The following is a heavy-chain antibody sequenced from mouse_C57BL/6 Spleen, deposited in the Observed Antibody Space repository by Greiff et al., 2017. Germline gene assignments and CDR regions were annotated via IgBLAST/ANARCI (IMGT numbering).Heavy chain of an antibody. J-gene: IGHJ3*01. Sequence: VQLKQPGAELVKPGASVKVSCKASGYTFTSYWMHWVKQRPGQGLEWIGRIHPSDSDTNYNQKFKGKATLAVDKSSSTAYMQLSSLTSEDSAVYYCAISGAYYGNSAWFAYWGQGTLVTVSA. D-gene: IGHD2-10*01. CDR2: IHPSDSDT. V-gene: IGHV1-74*01. CDR3: AISGAYYGNSAWFAY. CDR1: GYTFTSYW.